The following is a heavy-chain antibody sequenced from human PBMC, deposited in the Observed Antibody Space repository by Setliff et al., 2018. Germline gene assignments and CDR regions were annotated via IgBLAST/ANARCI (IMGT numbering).Heavy chain of an antibody. CDR1: GFTFSSYW. J-gene: IGHJ4*02. CDR2: IKQDGSEK. Sequence: LSCAASGFTFSSYWMSWVRQAPGKGLEWVANIKQDGSEKYYVDSVKGRFTISRDNAKNSLYLQMNSLRAEDTAVYCCARDKLYYNFWSGYWDYWGQGTLVTVS. CDR3: ARDKLYYNFWSGYWDY. D-gene: IGHD3-3*01. V-gene: IGHV3-7*01.